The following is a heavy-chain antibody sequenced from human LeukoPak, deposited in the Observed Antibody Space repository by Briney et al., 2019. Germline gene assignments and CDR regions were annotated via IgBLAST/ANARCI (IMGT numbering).Heavy chain of an antibody. CDR1: GYTFTSYD. CDR3: ARVAYYYDSSGYYYPYYFDY. V-gene: IGHV1-8*01. CDR2: MNPNSGNT. Sequence: ASVKVSCKASGYTFTSYDINWVRQSTGQGLEWMGWMNPNSGNTGYAQKFQGRVTMTRNTSISTAYMELSSLRSEDTAVYYCARVAYYYDSSGYYYPYYFDYWGQGTLVTVSS. D-gene: IGHD3-22*01. J-gene: IGHJ4*02.